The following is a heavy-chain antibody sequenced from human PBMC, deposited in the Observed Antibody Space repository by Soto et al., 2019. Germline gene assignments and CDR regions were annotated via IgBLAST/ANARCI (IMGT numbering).Heavy chain of an antibody. J-gene: IGHJ6*03. D-gene: IGHD3-10*01. Sequence: EVQMVESGGGLVQPGGSLRLSCAASEFTFSTYAMNWVRQAPGKGLEWVSYISSSSQNIRYADSVKGRFTISRDNAKNSLYLQMNSLRAEDTAVYYCARDQSRGQVFYYYMDVWGKGTTFTVSS. CDR3: ARDQSRGQVFYYYMDV. CDR2: ISSSSQNI. V-gene: IGHV3-48*01. CDR1: EFTFSTYA.